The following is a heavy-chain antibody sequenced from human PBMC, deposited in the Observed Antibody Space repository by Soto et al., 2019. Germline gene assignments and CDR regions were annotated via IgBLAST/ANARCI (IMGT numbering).Heavy chain of an antibody. CDR1: GNPFNGYY. V-gene: IGHV1-2*02. CDR2: INPNTGGT. Sequence: QVQLVQSGAEVKEPGASVKVSCKTSGNPFNGYYVHWVRQAPGQGLEWMGWINPNTGGTKYSRKFQRRVSMTTDTSINTSNVELRSLKSDDTAVYYCARGDVTTVTTALDNWGQGTLVTVSS. CDR3: ARGDVTTVTTALDN. D-gene: IGHD4-17*01. J-gene: IGHJ4*02.